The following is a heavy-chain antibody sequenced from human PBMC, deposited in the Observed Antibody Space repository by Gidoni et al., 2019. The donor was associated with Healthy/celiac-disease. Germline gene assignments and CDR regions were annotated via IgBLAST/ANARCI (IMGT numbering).Heavy chain of an antibody. J-gene: IGHJ4*02. CDR1: GFTFSSYG. V-gene: IGHV3-33*01. CDR3: ASGRGYSYGPRYFDY. CDR2: IWYDGSNK. D-gene: IGHD5-18*01. Sequence: QVQLVESGGGVVQPGRSLRPSCAASGFTFSSYGMHWVRQAPGKGLGWVAVIWYDGSNKYYADSVKGRFTISRDNSKNTLYLQMNSLRAEDTAVYYCASGRGYSYGPRYFDYWGQGTLVTVSS.